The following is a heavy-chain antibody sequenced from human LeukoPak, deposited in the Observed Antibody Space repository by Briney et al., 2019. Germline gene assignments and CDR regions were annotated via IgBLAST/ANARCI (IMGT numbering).Heavy chain of an antibody. Sequence: NPSETLSLTCAVYGVSFSGYYWSWIRQPPGKGLEWIGEINHSGSTNYNPSLKSRVTISVDTSKNQFSLKLSSVTAADTAVYYCARAARRPLYYMDVWGKGTTVTVSS. J-gene: IGHJ6*03. V-gene: IGHV4-34*01. CDR2: INHSGST. CDR3: ARAARRPLYYMDV. CDR1: GVSFSGYY. D-gene: IGHD6-6*01.